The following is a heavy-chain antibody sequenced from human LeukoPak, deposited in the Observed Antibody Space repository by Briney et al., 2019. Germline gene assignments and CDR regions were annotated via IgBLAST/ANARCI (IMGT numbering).Heavy chain of an antibody. J-gene: IGHJ3*02. Sequence: SETLSLTCTVSGGSISSYYWSWIRQSPGKGLEWIGYVSHTGSPDYSPSLKSRVTISADTSKNKIFLILASATAADTAVYYCATGAYCGGDCFDAFDIWGQGTMVTISS. CDR1: GGSISSYY. V-gene: IGHV4-59*01. D-gene: IGHD2-21*01. CDR2: VSHTGSP. CDR3: ATGAYCGGDCFDAFDI.